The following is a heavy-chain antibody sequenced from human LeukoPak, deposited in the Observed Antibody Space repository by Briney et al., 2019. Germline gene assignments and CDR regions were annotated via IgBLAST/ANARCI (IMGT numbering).Heavy chain of an antibody. CDR3: AGQGDRGYSGYDLDY. J-gene: IGHJ4*02. Sequence: GESLKISCKGSGYSFTSYWIGWVRQMPGKGLEWMGIIYPGDSDTRYSPSFQGQVTISADKSISTAYLQWSSLKASDTAMYYCAGQGDRGYSGYDLDYWGQGTLVTVSS. V-gene: IGHV5-51*01. CDR1: GYSFTSYW. D-gene: IGHD5-12*01. CDR2: IYPGDSDT.